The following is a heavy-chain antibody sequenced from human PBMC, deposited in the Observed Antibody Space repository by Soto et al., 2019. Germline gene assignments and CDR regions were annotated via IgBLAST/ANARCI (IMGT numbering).Heavy chain of an antibody. CDR3: ARSRSPIFGVVPVGSHYYYGMDV. CDR1: GYTFTSYG. D-gene: IGHD3-3*01. CDR2: ISAYNGNT. J-gene: IGHJ6*02. Sequence: QVQLVQSGAEVKKPGASVKVSCRASGYTFTSYGISWVRQAPGQGLEWMGWISAYNGNTNYAQKLQGRVTMTTDTSTSTAYMELRSLRSDDTAVYYCARSRSPIFGVVPVGSHYYYGMDVWGQGTTVTVSS. V-gene: IGHV1-18*01.